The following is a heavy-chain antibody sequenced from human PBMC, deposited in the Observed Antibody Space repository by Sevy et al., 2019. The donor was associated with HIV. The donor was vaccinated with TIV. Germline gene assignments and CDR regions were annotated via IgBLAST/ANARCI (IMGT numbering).Heavy chain of an antibody. V-gene: IGHV3-23*01. J-gene: IGHJ4*02. CDR2: ISGSGGST. CDR3: VKAYHVLRYFDWSPTGYFDY. CDR1: GFTFSSYA. Sequence: GGSLRLSCAASGFTFSSYAMSWVRQAPGKGLEWVSAISGSGGSTYYADSVKGRFTISRDNSKNTLYLQMNSLRAEDTAVYYCVKAYHVLRYFDWSPTGYFDYWGQGTLVTVSS. D-gene: IGHD3-9*01.